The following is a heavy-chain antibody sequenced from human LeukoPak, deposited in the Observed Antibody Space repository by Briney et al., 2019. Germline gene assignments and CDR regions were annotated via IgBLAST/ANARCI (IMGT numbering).Heavy chain of an antibody. V-gene: IGHV3-30*18. J-gene: IGHJ1*01. Sequence: PGGSLRLSCAASGFTFSSYGMHWVRQAPGKGLEWVAVISYDGSSKYYADSVKGRFTISRDNSKNTLYLQMNSLRAEDTAVYYCAKGPDYGDYYQYFQHWGQGTLVTVSS. CDR3: AKGPDYGDYYQYFQH. CDR1: GFTFSSYG. CDR2: ISYDGSSK. D-gene: IGHD4-17*01.